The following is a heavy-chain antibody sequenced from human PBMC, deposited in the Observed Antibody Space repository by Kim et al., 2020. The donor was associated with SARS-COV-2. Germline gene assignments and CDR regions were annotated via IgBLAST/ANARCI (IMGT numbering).Heavy chain of an antibody. D-gene: IGHD1-26*01. CDR3: ARHSIVGATLDY. V-gene: IGHV4-39*01. Sequence: YYTPSLKGRVTISVDTSKNQFSLKLSSVTAADTAVYYCARHSIVGATLDYWGQGTLVTVSS. J-gene: IGHJ4*02.